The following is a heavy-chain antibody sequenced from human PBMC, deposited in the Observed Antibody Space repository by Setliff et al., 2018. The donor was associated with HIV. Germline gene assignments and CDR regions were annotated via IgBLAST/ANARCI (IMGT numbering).Heavy chain of an antibody. Sequence: ASVKVSCKASGYTFTSYSMHWVRLAPGQRLEWMGWLLTGTGDTSYSEKFQGRLTITRDTSANTAYMELSNLRSEDTAIYYCLRRATAAEVFDYWGQGTLVTVSS. D-gene: IGHD6-13*01. CDR2: LLTGTGDT. V-gene: IGHV1-3*04. J-gene: IGHJ4*02. CDR3: LRRATAAEVFDY. CDR1: GYTFTSYS.